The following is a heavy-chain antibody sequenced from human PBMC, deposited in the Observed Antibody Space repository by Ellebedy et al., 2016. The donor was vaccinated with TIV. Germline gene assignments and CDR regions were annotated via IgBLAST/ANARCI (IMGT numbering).Heavy chain of an antibody. CDR1: GFTFSSYD. CDR3: ARGHMVRGELDDAFDI. J-gene: IGHJ3*02. V-gene: IGHV3-13*01. Sequence: GESLKISXAASGFTFSSYDMHWVRQATGKGLEWVSAIGTAGDTYYPGSVKGRFTISRENAKNSLYLQMNSLRAGDTAVYYCARGHMVRGELDDAFDIWGQGTMVTVSS. CDR2: IGTAGDT. D-gene: IGHD3-10*01.